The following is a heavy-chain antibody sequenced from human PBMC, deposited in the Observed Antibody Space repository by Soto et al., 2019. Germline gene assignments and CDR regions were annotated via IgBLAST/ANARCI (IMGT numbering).Heavy chain of an antibody. CDR1: GGTFSSYA. D-gene: IGHD3-16*01. CDR2: IIPIFGTA. Sequence: VASVKVSCKASGGTFSSYAISWVRQAPGQGLEWMGGIIPIFGTANYAQKFQGRVTITADESTSTAYMELSSLRSEDTAVYYCARPPMQGGYYYYGMDVWGQGTTVTVSS. CDR3: ARPPMQGGYYYYGMDV. V-gene: IGHV1-69*13. J-gene: IGHJ6*02.